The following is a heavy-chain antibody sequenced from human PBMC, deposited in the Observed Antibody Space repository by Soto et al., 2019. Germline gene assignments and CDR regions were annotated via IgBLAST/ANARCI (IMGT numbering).Heavy chain of an antibody. Sequence: GGSLRLSCASSQFTFSSYAMSSVRQAPGKGLEWVSAISGSGGSTYYADSVKGRFTISRDNAKNTLYLQMNSLRAEDTAVYYCAKDPRYCIGGSCYPSSCDYWGQGT. D-gene: IGHD2-15*01. CDR2: ISGSGGST. CDR1: QFTFSSYA. V-gene: IGHV3-23*01. CDR3: AKDPRYCIGGSCYPSSCDY. J-gene: IGHJ4*02.